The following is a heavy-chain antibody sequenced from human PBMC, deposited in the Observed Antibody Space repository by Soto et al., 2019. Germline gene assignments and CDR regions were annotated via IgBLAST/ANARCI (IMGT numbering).Heavy chain of an antibody. CDR2: IYHGGST. Sequence: SETLSLTCTVSGGSISNNDWWSWVRQPPGKTLEWIGDIYHGGSTNYNPALKSRTTISTDKSENQFSLRLTSATAADTAVYYCARARTDAEGFDYYYGMDVWGQGATVTVS. CDR1: GGSISNNDW. V-gene: IGHV4-4*02. J-gene: IGHJ6*02. CDR3: ARARTDAEGFDYYYGMDV. D-gene: IGHD3-10*01.